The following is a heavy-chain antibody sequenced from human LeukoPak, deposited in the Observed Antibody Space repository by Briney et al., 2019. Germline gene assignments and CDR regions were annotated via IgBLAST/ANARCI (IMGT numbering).Heavy chain of an antibody. CDR1: GFTFSSYA. V-gene: IGHV3-23*01. CDR3: AEDQSAMIVVVITFDY. Sequence: QPGGSLRLSCAASGFTFSSYAMSWVRQAPGKGLEWVSTISGSGGSTYYADSVKGRFTISRDNSKNTLYLQMNSLRAEDTAVYYCAEDQSAMIVVVITFDYWGQGTLVTVSS. CDR2: ISGSGGST. J-gene: IGHJ4*02. D-gene: IGHD3-22*01.